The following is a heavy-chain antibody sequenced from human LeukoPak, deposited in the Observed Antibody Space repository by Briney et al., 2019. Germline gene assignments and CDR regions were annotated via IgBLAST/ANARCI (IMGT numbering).Heavy chain of an antibody. J-gene: IGHJ6*03. CDR2: INRSSGDT. D-gene: IGHD2-15*01. V-gene: IGHV3-20*04. CDR3: VRVMGYCSDGSCYPRGVGYYYMDV. CDR1: GFRFDDYG. Sequence: GGSLRLSCAASGFRFDDYGMSWVLQRPGKGLEWVSGINRSSGDTGYADSVKGRFTISRDNAKNSLYLQMNSLRAEDTALYCCVRVMGYCSDGSCYPRGVGYYYMDVWGKGTTVTIS.